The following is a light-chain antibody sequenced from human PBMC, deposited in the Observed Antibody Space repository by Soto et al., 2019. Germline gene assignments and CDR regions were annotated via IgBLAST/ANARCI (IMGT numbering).Light chain of an antibody. CDR3: SSYTSSSLYV. V-gene: IGLV2-14*01. CDR1: SSDVGGYNY. Sequence: QSALTQPASVSGSPGQSITISCTGTSSDVGGYNYVSWYQQHPGKAPKLIIYDVSNRPSGVSNRFSGSKSGNTASLTISGLQAEDEADYYCSSYTSSSLYVFGTGIKVTVL. J-gene: IGLJ1*01. CDR2: DVS.